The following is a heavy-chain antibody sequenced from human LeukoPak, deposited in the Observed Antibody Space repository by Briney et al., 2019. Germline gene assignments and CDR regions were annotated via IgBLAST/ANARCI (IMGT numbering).Heavy chain of an antibody. CDR2: IYTSGST. V-gene: IGHV4-4*09. D-gene: IGHD2-2*01. Sequence: PGGSLRLSCAVSGLSFRDAWLCWVRQAPGKGLEWIGYIYTSGSTTYNPSPKSRVTISVDTSKNHFSLKLSSVTAADTAVYYCARQSGDCRSTSCLFDYWGQGTLVTVSS. CDR1: GLSFRDAW. J-gene: IGHJ4*02. CDR3: ARQSGDCRSTSCLFDY.